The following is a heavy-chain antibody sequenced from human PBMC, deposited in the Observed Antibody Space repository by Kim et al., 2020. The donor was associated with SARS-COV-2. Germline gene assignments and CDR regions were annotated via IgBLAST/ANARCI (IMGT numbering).Heavy chain of an antibody. J-gene: IGHJ4*02. V-gene: IGHV3-21*01. Sequence: GGSLRLSCAASGFTFSSCNMNWVRQAPGKGLEWVSSISSSSSYIYYADSVKGRFTISRDNAKNSLYLQMNSLRAEDTAVYYCARGSEWLLGVGDCWGQGTLVTVSS. CDR3: ARGSEWLLGVGDC. CDR1: GFTFSSCN. D-gene: IGHD6-19*01. CDR2: ISSSSSYI.